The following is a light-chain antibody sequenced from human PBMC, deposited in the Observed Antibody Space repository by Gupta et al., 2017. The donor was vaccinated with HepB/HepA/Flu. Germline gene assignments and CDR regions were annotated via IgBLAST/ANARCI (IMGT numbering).Light chain of an antibody. J-gene: IGLJ3*02. CDR2: DVS. V-gene: IGLV2-14*01. CDR3: SSYTSSNTWV. Sequence: QSALTQPASVSGSPGQSITIYCTGTSSDVGGYNYVSWYQQHPGKAPILMIYDVSNRPSGVSNRFSGSKSGNTASLTISGLQAEDEADYYCSSYTSSNTWVFGGGTKLTVL. CDR1: SSDVGGYNY.